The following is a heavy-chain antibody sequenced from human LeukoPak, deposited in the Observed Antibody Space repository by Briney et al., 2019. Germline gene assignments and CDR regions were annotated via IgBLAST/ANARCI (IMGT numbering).Heavy chain of an antibody. CDR3: ARVYIVVVPAAISHFYYYYMDV. V-gene: IGHV1-18*01. CDR2: VTSYNGDT. CDR1: GYTFNNYG. D-gene: IGHD2-2*02. J-gene: IGHJ6*03. Sequence: ASVKVSCKASGYTFNNYGISWVRQAPGQGLEWMGWVTSYNGDTNYAQKFQGRVTMTTDTSTSTAYMELRSLRSDDTAVYYCARVYIVVVPAAISHFYYYYMDVWGKGTTVTVSS.